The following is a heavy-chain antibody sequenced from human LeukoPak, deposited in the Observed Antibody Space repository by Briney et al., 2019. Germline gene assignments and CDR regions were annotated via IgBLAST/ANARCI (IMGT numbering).Heavy chain of an antibody. D-gene: IGHD2-15*01. J-gene: IGHJ4*02. Sequence: GGSLRHSCAASGLRFSGHYMSWIRQAPGKGLEWISYISSTITTLYYADSVKGRFTISRDNAKNSLYLQMSSLRAEDTAVYYCARGDCSATSCYYFDNWGQGTLVTVSS. CDR2: ISSTITTL. CDR1: GLRFSGHY. CDR3: ARGDCSATSCYYFDN. V-gene: IGHV3-11*04.